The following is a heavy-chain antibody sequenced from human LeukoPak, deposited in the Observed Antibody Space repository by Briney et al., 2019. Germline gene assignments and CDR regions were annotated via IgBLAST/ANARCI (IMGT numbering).Heavy chain of an antibody. CDR2: ISSSGSV. CDR1: RGSISGSIRSYY. Sequence: PSETLSLTCTVSRGSISGSIRSYYWSWLRQPPGKGLEWIGYISSSGSVNDNPSLRSRVTISVDTSKNQFFLNLSSVSAADTAVYYCARIPLRYSGAYYSDYGGQGTLVTVSS. CDR3: ARIPLRYSGAYYSDY. V-gene: IGHV4-4*09. J-gene: IGHJ4*02. D-gene: IGHD5-12*01.